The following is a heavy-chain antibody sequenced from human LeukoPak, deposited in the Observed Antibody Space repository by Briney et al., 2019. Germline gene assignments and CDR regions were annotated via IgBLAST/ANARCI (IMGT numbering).Heavy chain of an antibody. V-gene: IGHV4-59*01. CDR3: ARVGYSSSGNYYNDRGAFDY. Sequence: SETLSLTCTASGGSISSYYWSWIRQPPGKGLEWIGNIYHSGSTYYNPSLKSRVTISVDTSKNQFSLKLSSVTAADTAVYYCARVGYSSSGNYYNDRGAFDYWGQGTLVTVSS. D-gene: IGHD3-10*01. CDR1: GGSISSYY. CDR2: IYHSGST. J-gene: IGHJ4*02.